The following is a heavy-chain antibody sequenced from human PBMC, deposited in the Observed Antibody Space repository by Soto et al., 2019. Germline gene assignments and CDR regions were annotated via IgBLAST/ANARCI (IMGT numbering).Heavy chain of an antibody. J-gene: IGHJ5*02. V-gene: IGHV1-2*02. CDR2: INPNSGAT. CDR3: ARGGGTILAPLP. CDR1: GYTFTGYF. D-gene: IGHD3-3*01. Sequence: QVQLMQSGTEVKKPGASVKVSCKASGYTFTGYFMHWVRQAPGQRPEWMGYINPNSGATKYAQKFQGRVTMTRDTSISTAYMELTMLRSDDTAVYYCARGGGTILAPLPCGQGTLVTVSS.